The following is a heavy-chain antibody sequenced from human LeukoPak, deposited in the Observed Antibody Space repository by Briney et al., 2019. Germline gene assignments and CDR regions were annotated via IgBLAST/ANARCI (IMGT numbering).Heavy chain of an antibody. CDR1: GFTFSSYG. D-gene: IGHD7-27*01. CDR3: AKDSWGSG. J-gene: IGHJ4*02. CDR2: ISYDGSNK. V-gene: IGHV3-30*18. Sequence: GGSLRLSCAASGFTFSSYGMHWVRQAPGKGLEWVAVISYDGSNKYYADSVKGRFTIPRDNSKNTLYLQMNSLRAEDTAVYYCAKDSWGSGGGQGTLVTVSS.